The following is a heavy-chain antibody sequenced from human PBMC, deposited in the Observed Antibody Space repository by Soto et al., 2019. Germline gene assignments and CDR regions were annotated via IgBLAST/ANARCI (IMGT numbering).Heavy chain of an antibody. CDR1: GFSVTNNY. CDR2: IDIGGNT. V-gene: IGHV3-66*01. D-gene: IGHD2-2*01. CDR3: ARGRGSTGYLGREHYFDH. J-gene: IGHJ4*02. Sequence: EVQVVESGGGLVQPGGSLRLSCAASGFSVTNNYMNWVRQAPGKGLEWVSIIDIGGNTYYADSVKDRFTISRDNSRNTLYLHMDSLRAEDPSVYNCARGRGSTGYLGREHYFDHWGQETLVTV.